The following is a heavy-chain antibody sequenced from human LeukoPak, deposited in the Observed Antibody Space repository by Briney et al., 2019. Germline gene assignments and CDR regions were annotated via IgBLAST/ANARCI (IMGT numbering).Heavy chain of an antibody. Sequence: GGSLRLSCAASGFTFSSYSMNWVRQAPGKGLEWVSSISSSSSYIYYADSVKGRFTISRDNAKNSLYLQMNSLRAEDTAVYYCARAAMVRGVRSYNWFDPWGQGTLVTVSS. CDR3: ARAAMVRGVRSYNWFDP. CDR2: ISSSSSYI. CDR1: GFTFSSYS. V-gene: IGHV3-21*01. D-gene: IGHD3-10*01. J-gene: IGHJ5*02.